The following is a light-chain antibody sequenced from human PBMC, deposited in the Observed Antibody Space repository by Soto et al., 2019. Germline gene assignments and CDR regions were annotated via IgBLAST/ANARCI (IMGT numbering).Light chain of an antibody. Sequence: QSVLAQPASVSGSPGQSITISCTGTSSDVGAYDAVSWYQQHPGKAPQVIIYRGTKRPSGVSTRFSGSVSGNTASLTGSGLQAEDEAEYFCCSSAPESTYVFGTGTKLTVL. J-gene: IGLJ1*01. V-gene: IGLV2-23*01. CDR1: SSDVGAYDA. CDR3: CSSAPESTYV. CDR2: RGT.